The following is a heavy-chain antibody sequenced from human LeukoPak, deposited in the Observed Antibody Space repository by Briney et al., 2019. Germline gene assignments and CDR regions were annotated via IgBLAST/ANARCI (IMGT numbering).Heavy chain of an antibody. J-gene: IGHJ4*02. CDR3: GRIAYGNYV. CDR2: INSDGSTT. V-gene: IGHV3-74*01. Sequence: GGSLRLSCAASGFTFSSYWMHWVRQAPGEGLVWVSRINSDGSTTNYADSVEGRFTISRDNAKNSLYLEVNSLRAEDTAVYYCGRIAYGNYVWGQGALVTVSS. CDR1: GFTFSSYW. D-gene: IGHD3-16*01.